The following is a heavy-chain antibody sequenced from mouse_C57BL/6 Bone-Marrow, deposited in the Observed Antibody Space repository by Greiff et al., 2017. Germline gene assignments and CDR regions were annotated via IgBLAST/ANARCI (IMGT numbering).Heavy chain of an antibody. D-gene: IGHD1-1*01. Sequence: EVQLQQSGPGLVKPSQTVFLTCTVTGISITTGNYRWSWIRQFPGNKLEWIGYIYYSGTITYNPSLTSRTTITRDTPKNQFFLEMNSLTAEDTATYYCAREGGLYYGSSYWYFDVWGTGTTVTVSS. J-gene: IGHJ1*03. CDR1: GISITTGNYR. CDR3: AREGGLYYGSSYWYFDV. CDR2: IYYSGTI. V-gene: IGHV3-5*01.